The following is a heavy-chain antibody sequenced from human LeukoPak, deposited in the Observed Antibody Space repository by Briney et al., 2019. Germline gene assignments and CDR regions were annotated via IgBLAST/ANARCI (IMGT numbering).Heavy chain of an antibody. CDR1: GGSISSSSYY. J-gene: IGHJ4*02. D-gene: IGHD2-15*01. CDR2: IYYSGST. V-gene: IGHV4-39*01. CDR3: ASLKGYCSGGSCYLSYFDY. Sequence: PSETLSLTCTVSGGSISSSSYYWGWIRQPPGKGLEWIGSIYYSGSTYYNPSLKSRVTISVDTSKNQFSLKLSSVTAADTAVYYCASLKGYCSGGSCYLSYFDYWGQGTLVTVSS.